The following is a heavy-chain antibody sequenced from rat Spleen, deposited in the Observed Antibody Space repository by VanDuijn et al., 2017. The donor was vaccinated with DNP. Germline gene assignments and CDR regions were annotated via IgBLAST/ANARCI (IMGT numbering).Heavy chain of an antibody. J-gene: IGHJ3*01. CDR2: MSPTSRNT. CDR1: GFTFSNYY. Sequence: EVQLVESGGGLVQPGGSMKLSCVASGFTFSNYYMAWVRQAPTKGLEWVACMSPTSRNTYYRDSVKGRFTVARDDAKGTQYLHMDSLRSEDTATYYCVTANSDGFVYGGQGTLVAVSS. V-gene: IGHV5-25*01. D-gene: IGHD1-1*01. CDR3: VTANSDGFVY.